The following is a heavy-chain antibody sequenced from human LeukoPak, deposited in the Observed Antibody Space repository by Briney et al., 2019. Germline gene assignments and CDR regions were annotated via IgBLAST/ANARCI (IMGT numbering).Heavy chain of an antibody. V-gene: IGHV1-2*02. D-gene: IGHD5-12*01. CDR2: INPNSGGT. J-gene: IGHJ4*02. Sequence: GASVKVSCKASANIFSVYYMHWVRQALGQGLEWMGWINPNSGGTNYAQKFQGRVTMTRDTSINSAYMELSRLRSDDTAVYYCARVLGGFSYFEYWGQGTLVTVSS. CDR3: ARVLGGFSYFEY. CDR1: ANIFSVYY.